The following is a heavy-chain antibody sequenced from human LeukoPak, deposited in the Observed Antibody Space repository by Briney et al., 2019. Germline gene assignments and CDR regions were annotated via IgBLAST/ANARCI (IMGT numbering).Heavy chain of an antibody. V-gene: IGHV4-39*07. D-gene: IGHD3-10*01. CDR1: GGSISSSRYY. J-gene: IGHJ4*02. CDR3: ARVTWFGELTLDY. Sequence: PSETLSLTCTVSGGSISSSRYYWGWIRQPPGKGLEWIGSIYYSGNTYYNPSLKSRVTISVDTSKNQFSLKLKSVTAADTAVYYCARVTWFGELTLDYWGQGTLVTVSS. CDR2: IYYSGNT.